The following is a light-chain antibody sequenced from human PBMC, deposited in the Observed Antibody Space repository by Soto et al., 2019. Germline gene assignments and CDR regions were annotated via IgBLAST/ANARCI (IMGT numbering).Light chain of an antibody. J-gene: IGKJ2*01. CDR1: HNFSASY. Sequence: EIVLTQSPATLSLSPGEGAALSCRASHNFSASYLAWYQQKPGQAPRLLMHGSSNRAVGIPDRFSGSGSGTEFTLTISRLESEDFAVYYCQQYIRSPYTFGQGTRLEIK. CDR2: GSS. CDR3: QQYIRSPYT. V-gene: IGKV3-20*01.